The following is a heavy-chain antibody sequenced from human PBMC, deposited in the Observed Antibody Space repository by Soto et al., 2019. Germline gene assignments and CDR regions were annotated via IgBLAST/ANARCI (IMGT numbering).Heavy chain of an antibody. CDR1: GYTFTSYD. D-gene: IGHD4-17*01. CDR3: ARQNDYGDYVSYFQH. CDR2: MKPNSGNT. V-gene: IGHV1-8*01. Sequence: QVQLVQSGAEVKKPGASVKVSCKASGYTFTSYDINWVRQATGQGLEWMGWMKPNSGNTGYAQKFQGRVTMTRNTSISTAYMELSSLRYEDTAVYYCARQNDYGDYVSYFQHWGQGTLVTVSS. J-gene: IGHJ1*01.